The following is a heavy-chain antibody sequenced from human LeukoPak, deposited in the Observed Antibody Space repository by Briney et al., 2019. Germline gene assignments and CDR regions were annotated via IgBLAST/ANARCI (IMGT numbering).Heavy chain of an antibody. CDR1: GGSFSGYY. CDR3: ARGQGTVTTH. CDR2: INHSGST. J-gene: IGHJ4*02. D-gene: IGHD4-17*01. Sequence: TASETLSLTCAVYGGSFSGYYWSWIRQPPVKGLEWIGEINHSGSTNYNPSLKSRVTISVDTSKNQFSLKLSSVTAADTAVYYCARGQGTVTTHWGQGTLVTVSS. V-gene: IGHV4-34*01.